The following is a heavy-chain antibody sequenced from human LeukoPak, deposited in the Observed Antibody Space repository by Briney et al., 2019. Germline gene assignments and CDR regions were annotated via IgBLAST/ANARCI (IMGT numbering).Heavy chain of an antibody. V-gene: IGHV3-30-3*01. CDR2: ISYDGSNK. D-gene: IGHD3-10*01. J-gene: IGHJ4*02. CDR3: AREGMVRGVILYYDY. Sequence: GGSLRLFCAASGFTFSSYAMQWVRQAPGKGLEWVAVISYDGSNKYYADSVKGRFTISRDNSKNTLYLQMNSLRAEDTAVYYCAREGMVRGVILYYDYWGQGTLVTVSS. CDR1: GFTFSSYA.